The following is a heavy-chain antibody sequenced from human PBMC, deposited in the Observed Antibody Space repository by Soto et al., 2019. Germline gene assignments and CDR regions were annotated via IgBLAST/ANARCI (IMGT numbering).Heavy chain of an antibody. J-gene: IGHJ5*02. Sequence: PSETLSLTCTVSGGSISSSSYYRGWIRQPPGKGLEWIGSIYYSGSTYYNPSLKSRVTISVDTSKNQFSLKLSSVTAADTAVYYCARLAYQDWFDPWGQGTLVTVSS. D-gene: IGHD3-16*01. CDR3: ARLAYQDWFDP. CDR2: IYYSGST. V-gene: IGHV4-39*01. CDR1: GGSISSSSYY.